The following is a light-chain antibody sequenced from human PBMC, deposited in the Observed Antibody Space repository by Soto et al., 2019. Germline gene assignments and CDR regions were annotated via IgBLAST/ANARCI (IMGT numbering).Light chain of an antibody. Sequence: IVLTQSPGTLSLSPGERATLSCRASQSISSSYLAWYQQKPGQAPRLLIYGASNRATAIPDRFSGSGSGTDFTLTISRLEPEDFAVYYCQQNDASPGTFGQGTKVEIK. CDR1: QSISSSY. CDR3: QQNDASPGT. J-gene: IGKJ1*01. CDR2: GAS. V-gene: IGKV3-20*01.